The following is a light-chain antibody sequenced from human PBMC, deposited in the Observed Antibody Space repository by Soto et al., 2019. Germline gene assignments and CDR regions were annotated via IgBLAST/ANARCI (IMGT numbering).Light chain of an antibody. V-gene: IGLV2-23*02. CDR2: EIT. CDR1: NSDVGSFDF. Sequence: QSVLTQPASVSGSPGQSITISCTRTNSDVGSFDFVSWYQQYPGKAPKVMIYEITKRPSGVSNRFSGSKSGNTASLTISGLQADDEADYYCCSDAGSSLYGFGTGTKLTVL. J-gene: IGLJ1*01. CDR3: CSDAGSSLYG.